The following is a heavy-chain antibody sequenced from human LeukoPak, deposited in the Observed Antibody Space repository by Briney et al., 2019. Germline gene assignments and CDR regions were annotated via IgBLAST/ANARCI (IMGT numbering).Heavy chain of an antibody. V-gene: IGHV4-39*01. CDR2: IYYSGST. Sequence: ETLSLTCTVSGGSISSSSYYWGLIRKPTGKGLEWIGSIYYSGSTYYNPSLKSRVTISVDTSKNQFSLKLSSVTAADTAVYYCARITMVRGVDFDYWGQGTLVTVSS. CDR3: ARITMVRGVDFDY. D-gene: IGHD3-10*01. CDR1: GGSISSSSYY. J-gene: IGHJ4*02.